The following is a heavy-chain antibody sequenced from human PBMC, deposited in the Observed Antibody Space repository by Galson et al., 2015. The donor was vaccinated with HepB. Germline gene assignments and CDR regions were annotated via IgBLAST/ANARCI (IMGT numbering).Heavy chain of an antibody. V-gene: IGHV4-39*01. J-gene: IGHJ4*02. CDR2: IYYSGST. D-gene: IGHD3-9*01. Sequence: SETLSLTCTVSGGSISSSSYYWGWIRQPPGKGLEWIGSIYYSGSTYYNPSLKSRVTISVDTSKNQFSLKLSSVTAADTAVYYCARHRYDILTGYYISGAYFDYRGQGTLVTVSS. CDR3: ARHRYDILTGYYISGAYFDY. CDR1: GGSISSSSYY.